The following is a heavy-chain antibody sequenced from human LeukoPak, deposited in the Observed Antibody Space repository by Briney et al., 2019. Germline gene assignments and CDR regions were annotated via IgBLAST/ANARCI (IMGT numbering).Heavy chain of an antibody. CDR1: GLRFSDYS. V-gene: IGHV3-48*01. CDR3: AKNYGDSDSPSDY. D-gene: IGHD4-17*01. Sequence: GGSLRLSCEGPGLRFSDYSFDWVRQAPGKGLEWLSYMSRNLRTIYYADSVKGRFTISRDNSKNTLYLQMNSLRAEDTAVYYCAKNYGDSDSPSDYWGQGTLVTVSS. CDR2: MSRNLRTI. J-gene: IGHJ4*02.